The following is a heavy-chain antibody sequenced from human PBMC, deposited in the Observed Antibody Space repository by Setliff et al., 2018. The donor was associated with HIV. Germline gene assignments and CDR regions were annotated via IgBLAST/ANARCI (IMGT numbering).Heavy chain of an antibody. Sequence: SETLSLTCTVSGYSISSGYYWGFIRQPPGKGLEWIGYIYYSGSIYYNPSLKSRVTMSVDTSKNQFSLKLSSVTAVDTAVYYCAKKGNGDYHFDYWGQGTLVTVSS. CDR3: AKKGNGDYHFDY. CDR2: IYYSGSI. D-gene: IGHD4-17*01. CDR1: GYSISSGYY. V-gene: IGHV4-28*05. J-gene: IGHJ4*02.